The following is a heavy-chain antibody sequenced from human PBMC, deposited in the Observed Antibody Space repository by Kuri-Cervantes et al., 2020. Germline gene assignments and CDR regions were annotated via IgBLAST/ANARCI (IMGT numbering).Heavy chain of an antibody. CDR3: ARRHTELRLGELYWFDP. D-gene: IGHD3-16*01. CDR1: DGSISSYY. Sequence: SETLSLTCTVSDGSISSYYWSWIRQPAGKGLEWIGRIYSGGSTNYNPSLKSRVTISVDRSKNQFSLKLRSVTAADTAVYYCARRHTELRLGELYWFDPWGQGTLVTFSS. CDR2: IYSGGST. V-gene: IGHV4-4*07. J-gene: IGHJ5*02.